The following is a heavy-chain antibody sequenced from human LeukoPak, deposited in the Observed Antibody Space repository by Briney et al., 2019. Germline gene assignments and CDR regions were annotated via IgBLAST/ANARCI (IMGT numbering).Heavy chain of an antibody. CDR3: AKAPVTTCRGAFCYPFDY. J-gene: IGHJ4*02. D-gene: IGHD2-15*01. Sequence: GGSLRLSCAASGFTLSSYAMSWVRQAPGKGLEWVSTISDTGNTYHADSVKGRFTISRDSSKNTLFLQMNRLRPEDAAVYYCAKAPVTTCRGAFCYPFDYWGLGTLVTVSS. CDR2: ISDTGNT. CDR1: GFTLSSYA. V-gene: IGHV3-23*01.